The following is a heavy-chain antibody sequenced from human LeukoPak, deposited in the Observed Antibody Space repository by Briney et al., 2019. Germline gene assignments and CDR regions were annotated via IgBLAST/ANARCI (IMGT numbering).Heavy chain of an antibody. CDR3: AKEGHHVWGSYRPEWLKS. CDR2: IRYDGSDK. Sequence: TGGSLRLSCAASGFTFSSYGMHWVRQAPGKGLEWVAFIRYDGSDKYYADSVKGRFTVSRDNSKDTLYLQMNSLRPEDTALYYCAKEGHHVWGSYRPEWLKSWGQGTLVTVSS. CDR1: GFTFSSYG. D-gene: IGHD3-16*02. J-gene: IGHJ5*02. V-gene: IGHV3-30*02.